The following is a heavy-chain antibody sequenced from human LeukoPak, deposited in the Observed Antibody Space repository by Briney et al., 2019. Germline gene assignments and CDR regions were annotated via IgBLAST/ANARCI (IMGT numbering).Heavy chain of an antibody. CDR3: AKMVTNAFDM. CDR2: IYYTGSI. CDR1: DGSLSSYY. D-gene: IGHD5-18*01. J-gene: IGHJ3*02. V-gene: IGHV4-59*08. Sequence: PSETLSLTCTVSDGSLSSYYWSWIRQPPGKGLEWIGYIYYTGSISYNPSLKTRVTISVDTSKNQFSLRLTSVTAADTAVYYCAKMVTNAFDMWGQGTLVTVSS.